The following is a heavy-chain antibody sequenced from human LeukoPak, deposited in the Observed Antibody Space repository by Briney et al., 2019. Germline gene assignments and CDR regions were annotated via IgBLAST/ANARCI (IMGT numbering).Heavy chain of an antibody. CDR1: GFTFSSYA. D-gene: IGHD4-17*01. Sequence: PGGSLRLSCAASGFTFSSYAMHWVRQAPGKGLEWVAVISYDGSNKYYADSVKGRFTISRDNSKNTLYLQMNSLRAEDTAVYYCARERFTVTGYYYYYMDVWGKGTTVTVSS. V-gene: IGHV3-30*04. CDR2: ISYDGSNK. CDR3: ARERFTVTGYYYYYMDV. J-gene: IGHJ6*03.